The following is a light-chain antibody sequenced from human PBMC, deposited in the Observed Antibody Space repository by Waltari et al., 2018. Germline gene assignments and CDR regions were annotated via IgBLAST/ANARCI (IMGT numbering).Light chain of an antibody. CDR1: QSISIY. Sequence: EIVMTQSPATLSVSPGERATLSCRASQSISIYLAWFQQKPGQAPRLLIYHASTRATGIPARLSGSGSGTEFTLTISSLQSEDFAVYYCQRYYDGRTFGQGTKLEIK. CDR3: QRYYDGRT. CDR2: HAS. J-gene: IGKJ2*01. V-gene: IGKV3-15*01.